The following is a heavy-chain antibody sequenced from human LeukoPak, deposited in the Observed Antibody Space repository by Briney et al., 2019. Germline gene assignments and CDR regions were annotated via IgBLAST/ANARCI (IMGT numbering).Heavy chain of an antibody. CDR1: GFTFSSYD. CDR2: ITTSGSAT. J-gene: IGHJ5*02. V-gene: IGHV3-48*03. D-gene: IGHD5-18*01. CDR3: ARDRVDTAAFDP. Sequence: SGGSLRLSCAASGFTFSSYDMNWVRQAPGKWLEWVSYITTSGSATYHADSVKGRFTISRDNAKTSLYLQMNSLRAEDTAVYYCARDRVDTAAFDPWGQGTLVTVSS.